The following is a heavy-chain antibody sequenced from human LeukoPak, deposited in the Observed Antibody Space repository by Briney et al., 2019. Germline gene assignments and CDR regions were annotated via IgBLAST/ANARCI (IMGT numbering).Heavy chain of an antibody. V-gene: IGHV4-34*01. J-gene: IGHJ5*02. Sequence: SETLSLTCAVYGGSFSGYYWSWIRQPPGKGLEWIGEINHSGSTNYNPSLKSRVTISVDTSKNQFSLKLSSVTAADTAVYYCARDLRFYRAYSSGWAWGQGTLVTVSS. CDR2: INHSGST. D-gene: IGHD6-19*01. CDR3: ARDLRFYRAYSSGWA. CDR1: GGSFSGYY.